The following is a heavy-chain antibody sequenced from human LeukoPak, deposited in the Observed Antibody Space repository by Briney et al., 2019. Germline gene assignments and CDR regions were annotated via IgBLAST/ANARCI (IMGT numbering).Heavy chain of an antibody. J-gene: IGHJ2*01. CDR3: ARLVRYSSGWDQDWYFDL. CDR2: ISAYNGNT. V-gene: IGHV1-18*01. CDR1: GYTFTSYG. D-gene: IGHD6-19*01. Sequence: ASVKVSCKASGYTFTSYGISWVRQAPGQGLEWMGWISAYNGNTNYAQKLQGRVTTTTDTSTSTAYMELRSLRSDDTAVYYCARLVRYSSGWDQDWYFDLWGRGTLVTVSS.